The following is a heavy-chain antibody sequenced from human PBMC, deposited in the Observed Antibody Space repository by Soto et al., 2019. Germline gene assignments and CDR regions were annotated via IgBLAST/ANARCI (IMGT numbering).Heavy chain of an antibody. Sequence: GGSLRLSCAASGFTFSSYAMSWVRQAPGKGLEWVSAISGSGGSTYYAGSVKGRFTISRDNSKNTLYLQMNSLRAEDTAVYYCAKDKRPTQQLVLIDYWGQGTLVTVSS. CDR1: GFTFSSYA. V-gene: IGHV3-23*01. D-gene: IGHD6-13*01. CDR3: AKDKRPTQQLVLIDY. J-gene: IGHJ4*02. CDR2: ISGSGGST.